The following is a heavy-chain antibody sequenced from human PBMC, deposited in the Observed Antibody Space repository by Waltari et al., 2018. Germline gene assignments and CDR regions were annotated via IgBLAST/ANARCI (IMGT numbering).Heavy chain of an antibody. CDR3: ARGTYDFWSGRYYYYGMDV. CDR2: IYYSGST. V-gene: IGHV4-59*08. CDR1: GGSISSYY. D-gene: IGHD3-3*01. J-gene: IGHJ6*02. Sequence: QVQLQESGPGLVKPSETLSLTCTVSGGSISSYYWSWIRQPPGKGLEWIGYIYYSGSTNYNPSLKSRVTISVDTSKNQFSLKLSSVTAADTAVYYCARGTYDFWSGRYYYYGMDVWGQGTTVTVSS.